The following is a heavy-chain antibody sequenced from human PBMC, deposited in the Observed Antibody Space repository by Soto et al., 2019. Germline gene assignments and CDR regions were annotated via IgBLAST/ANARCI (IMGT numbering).Heavy chain of an antibody. Sequence: QVQLVQSGAEVKKPGASVKVSCKASGYTFTSYGSSWVRQAPGQGLEWMGWISAYNGNTNYAQKLQGRVTMTTDTSTSTAYMELRSLRSDDTAVYYCASPGYYESSGYYLGYWGQGTLVTVSS. CDR1: GYTFTSYG. CDR2: ISAYNGNT. J-gene: IGHJ4*02. V-gene: IGHV1-18*01. D-gene: IGHD3-22*01. CDR3: ASPGYYESSGYYLGY.